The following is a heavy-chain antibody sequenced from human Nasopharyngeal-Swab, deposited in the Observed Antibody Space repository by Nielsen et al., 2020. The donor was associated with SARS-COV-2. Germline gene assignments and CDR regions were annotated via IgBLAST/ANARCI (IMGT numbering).Heavy chain of an antibody. D-gene: IGHD1-1*01. CDR2: IFSNDEK. V-gene: IGHV2-26*01. CDR1: GFSFSNTRMG. Sequence: FGPTLVKPTETLTLTCTVSGFSFSNTRMGVNWIRQPPGKALEWLAHIFSNDEKSYNTSLKSRLAISKDTSKSQVVLTMTNMDPVDTATYYCARKNGLYFDYWGRGTLVTVSS. CDR3: ARKNGLYFDY. J-gene: IGHJ4*02.